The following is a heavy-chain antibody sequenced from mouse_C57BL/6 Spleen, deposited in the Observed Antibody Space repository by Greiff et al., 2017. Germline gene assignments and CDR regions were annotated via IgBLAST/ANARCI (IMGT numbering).Heavy chain of an antibody. CDR2: ISDGGSYT. Sequence: EVQGVESGGGLVKPGGSLKLSCAASGFTFSSYAMSWVRQTPEKRLEWVATISDGGSYTYYPDNVKGRFTISRDNAKNNLYLQMSHLKSEDTAMYYCARLYGSLYYFDYWGQGTTLTVSS. CDR1: GFTFSSYA. V-gene: IGHV5-4*01. J-gene: IGHJ2*01. D-gene: IGHD1-1*01. CDR3: ARLYGSLYYFDY.